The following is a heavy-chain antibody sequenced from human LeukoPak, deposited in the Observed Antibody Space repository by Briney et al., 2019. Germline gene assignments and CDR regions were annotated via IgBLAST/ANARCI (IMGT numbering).Heavy chain of an antibody. V-gene: IGHV3-33*01. CDR1: GFVFSNYG. CDR3: ARGLRNTDTFDI. Sequence: PGGSLRLSCAASGFVFSNYGMHWVRQAPGKGLEWVAAIWYDGSNKYYADSVKGRFTISRDNSKNTVYLQMNSLRAEDTAVYYCARGLRNTDTFDIWGQGTMVTVSS. J-gene: IGHJ3*02. CDR2: IWYDGSNK.